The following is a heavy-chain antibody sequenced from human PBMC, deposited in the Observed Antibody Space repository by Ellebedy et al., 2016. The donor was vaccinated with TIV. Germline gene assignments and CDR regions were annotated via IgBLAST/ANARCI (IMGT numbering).Heavy chain of an antibody. CDR2: IFHSGRT. D-gene: IGHD4-17*01. Sequence: SETLSLXXTVSGASIRYSGWWGWVRLPPGKGLEWIGQIFHSGRTTSNPSLKSRVTISVDQSRNQFSLNLDSVTAADTAVYYCARVQLNTVATFPVTYFDLWGRGTLVSVSS. J-gene: IGHJ2*01. CDR1: GASIRYSGW. CDR3: ARVQLNTVATFPVTYFDL. V-gene: IGHV4-4*02.